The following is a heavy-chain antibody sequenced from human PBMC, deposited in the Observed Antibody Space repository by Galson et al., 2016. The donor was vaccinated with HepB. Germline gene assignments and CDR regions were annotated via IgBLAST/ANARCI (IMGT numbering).Heavy chain of an antibody. D-gene: IGHD2-2*01. Sequence: SLRLSCAASGFSLTKNNMNWVRQAPGKGLEWVSSISTGCSYIYYADSVKGRFTISRDNAKNSLYLQMNSLRAEDTAVYYCARDSQYQLLSAFDYWGQGTLVTVSS. CDR2: ISTGCSYI. J-gene: IGHJ4*02. CDR1: GFSLTKNN. CDR3: ARDSQYQLLSAFDY. V-gene: IGHV3-21*01.